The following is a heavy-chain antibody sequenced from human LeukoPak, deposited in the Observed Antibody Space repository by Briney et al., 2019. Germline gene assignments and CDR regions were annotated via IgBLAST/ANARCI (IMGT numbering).Heavy chain of an antibody. J-gene: IGHJ5*02. Sequence: ASVKVSCKASGCTFTSYYMHWVRQAPGQGLEWMGIINPSGGSTSYAQKFQGRVTMTRDTSTSTVYMELSSLRSEDTAVYYCARGTLTMVRGVIGWFDPWAREPWSPSPQ. D-gene: IGHD3-10*01. CDR2: INPSGGST. V-gene: IGHV1-46*01. CDR1: GCTFTSYY. CDR3: ARGTLTMVRGVIGWFDP.